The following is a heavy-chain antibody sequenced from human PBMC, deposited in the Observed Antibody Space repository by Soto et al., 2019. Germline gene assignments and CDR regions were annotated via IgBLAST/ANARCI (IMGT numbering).Heavy chain of an antibody. CDR1: GYTFTSYG. CDR3: ARDYCSSTSCYEYYFDY. Sequence: GASVKVSCKASGYTFTSYGISWVRQAPGQGLEWMGWISAYNGNTNYAQKLQGRVTMTTDTSTSTAYMELRSLRSDDTAVYYCARDYCSSTSCYEYYFDYWGQGTLVTVSS. CDR2: ISAYNGNT. D-gene: IGHD2-2*01. J-gene: IGHJ4*02. V-gene: IGHV1-18*01.